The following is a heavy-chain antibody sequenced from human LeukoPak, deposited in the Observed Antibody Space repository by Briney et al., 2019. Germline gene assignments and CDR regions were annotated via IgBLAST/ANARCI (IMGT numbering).Heavy chain of an antibody. CDR3: ARDVDTAMANGY. Sequence: GASVKVSCKASGYTFTGYYMHWVRQAPGQVLEWMGWINPNSGGTNYAQKFQGRVTMTRDTSISTAYMELSRLRSDDTAVYYCARDVDTAMANGYWGQGTLVTVSS. V-gene: IGHV1-2*02. J-gene: IGHJ4*02. CDR2: INPNSGGT. D-gene: IGHD5-18*01. CDR1: GYTFTGYY.